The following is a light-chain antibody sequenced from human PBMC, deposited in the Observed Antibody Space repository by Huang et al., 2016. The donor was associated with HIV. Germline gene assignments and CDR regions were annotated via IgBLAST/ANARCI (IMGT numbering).Light chain of an antibody. CDR3: QQYYASPQT. Sequence: DIVMAQSPVSLAVSLGERATLTCRSSQSVFSTSTNKDYLAWFQHKPGQPPKLLLFWSSTREVGVPDRFSGSGSGTHFTLTIANLEADDAAIYYCQQYYASPQTFGQGTRV. CDR2: WSS. V-gene: IGKV4-1*01. CDR1: QSVFSTSTNKDY. J-gene: IGKJ1*01.